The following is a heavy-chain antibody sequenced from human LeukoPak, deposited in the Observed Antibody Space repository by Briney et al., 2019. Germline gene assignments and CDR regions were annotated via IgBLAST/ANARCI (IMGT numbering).Heavy chain of an antibody. CDR2: INPNSGGT. Sequence: ASVTVSCKASGYTFTGYYMHWVRQAPGQGLEWMGWINPNSGGTNYAQKFQGRVTMTRDTSISTAYMELSRLRSDDTAVYYCARHYSGYAGSFDYWGQGTLVTVSS. CDR1: GYTFTGYY. CDR3: ARHYSGYAGSFDY. D-gene: IGHD5-12*01. V-gene: IGHV1-2*02. J-gene: IGHJ4*02.